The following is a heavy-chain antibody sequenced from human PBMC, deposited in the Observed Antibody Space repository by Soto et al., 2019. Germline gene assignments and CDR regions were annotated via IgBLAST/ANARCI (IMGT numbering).Heavy chain of an antibody. CDR3: AREGIAARHFGMDV. CDR1: GFTVSSNY. J-gene: IGHJ6*02. D-gene: IGHD6-6*01. CDR2: IYSGGST. V-gene: IGHV3-53*01. Sequence: EVQLVESGGGLIQPGGSLRLSCAASGFTVSSNYMSWVRQAPGKGLEWVSVIYSGGSTYYADSVKGRFTISRDNSKNTLYLQMNSLRAEDTAVYYCAREGIAARHFGMDVWGQGTTVTVSS.